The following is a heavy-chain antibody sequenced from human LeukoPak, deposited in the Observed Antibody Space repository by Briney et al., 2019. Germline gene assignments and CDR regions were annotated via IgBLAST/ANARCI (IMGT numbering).Heavy chain of an antibody. CDR1: GLTFSRYN. Sequence: NAGGSLTLSCAASGLTFSRYNMNWVRQAPGKGLEWVSSIGTSSNNIYYTDSVKGRFTISRDNAKNSLYLQVDSLRVEDTAVYFCASGTVGNYALDFWGQGTPVTVSS. J-gene: IGHJ4*02. D-gene: IGHD1-7*01. CDR3: ASGTVGNYALDF. CDR2: IGTSSNNI. V-gene: IGHV3-21*01.